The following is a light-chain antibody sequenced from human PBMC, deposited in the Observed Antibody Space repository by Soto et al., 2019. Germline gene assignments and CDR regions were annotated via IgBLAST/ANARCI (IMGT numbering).Light chain of an antibody. Sequence: EIVLTQSPCTLSLSPGERATLSCRASQSVSINDLAWYQQKPGQAPRLLIYGASIRATGIPDRFSGSGSGTDFTLTISRLEPEDFAVYYCQQYGRSSWTFGQGTKVDIK. V-gene: IGKV3-20*01. CDR2: GAS. CDR3: QQYGRSSWT. J-gene: IGKJ1*01. CDR1: QSVSIND.